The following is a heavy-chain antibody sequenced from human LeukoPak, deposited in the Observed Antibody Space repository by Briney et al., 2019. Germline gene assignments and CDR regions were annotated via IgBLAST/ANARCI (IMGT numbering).Heavy chain of an antibody. J-gene: IGHJ4*02. CDR2: TSAYNGNT. D-gene: IGHD6-13*01. CDR3: ARWAAADPLDY. CDR1: GYTFNTYG. V-gene: IGHV1-18*01. Sequence: ASVKVSCKASGYTFNTYGISWVRQAPGQGREWMGWTSAYNGNTDYAQKFHGRLTMTTDTSTSTAYMELRSLRSDDTAVYYCARWAAADPLDYWGQGTLVTVSS.